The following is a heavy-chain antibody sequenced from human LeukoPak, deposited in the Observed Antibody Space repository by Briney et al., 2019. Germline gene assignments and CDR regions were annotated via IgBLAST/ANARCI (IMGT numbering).Heavy chain of an antibody. CDR2: ISYDGNNK. V-gene: IGHV3-30*01. CDR3: ARDQGTELFQWYFDH. J-gene: IGHJ4*02. Sequence: GASLRLSCSPSGFTFSTYATHSGRQAPRKGLEWVALISYDGNNKNYADSVKGRFTISRDYSKNTLDLQMNSLTADDTAVYCCARDQGTELFQWYFDHWGQGTLVTVSS. D-gene: IGHD2-8*02. CDR1: GFTFSTYA.